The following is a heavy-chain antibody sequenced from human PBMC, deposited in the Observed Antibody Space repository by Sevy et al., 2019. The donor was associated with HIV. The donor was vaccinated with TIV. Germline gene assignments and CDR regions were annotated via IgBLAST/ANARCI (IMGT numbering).Heavy chain of an antibody. Sequence: GGSLRLSCAASGFTFSSYGMSWDRQAPGKGLEWVSAISRSGGRTYYADSVKGRFTISRDNSKNTLYLQMNSLRAEDTAVHYCAKEGLRPYDSSSYYAGPDAFHIWGQGTMVTVSS. J-gene: IGHJ3*02. CDR3: AKEGLRPYDSSSYYAGPDAFHI. V-gene: IGHV3-23*01. D-gene: IGHD3-22*01. CDR1: GFTFSSYG. CDR2: ISRSGGRT.